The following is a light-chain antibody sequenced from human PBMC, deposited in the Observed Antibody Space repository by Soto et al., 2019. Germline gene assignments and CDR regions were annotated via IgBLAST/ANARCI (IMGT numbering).Light chain of an antibody. Sequence: QSVLTQPPSASGSPGQSVTISCTGTSSDVGGYNYVSWYQQHPGKAPKLIIYEVSKRPSGVPDRFSGSKSANTASLTVSGLQAEDEADYYCSSYAANRDVVFGGGTKVTVL. J-gene: IGLJ2*01. CDR3: SSYAANRDVV. CDR2: EVS. V-gene: IGLV2-8*01. CDR1: SSDVGGYNY.